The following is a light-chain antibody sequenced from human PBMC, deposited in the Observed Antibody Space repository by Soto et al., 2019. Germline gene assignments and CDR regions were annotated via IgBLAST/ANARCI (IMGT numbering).Light chain of an antibody. CDR3: HSYDRSLSASV. J-gene: IGLJ2*01. CDR2: GNN. V-gene: IGLV1-40*01. CDR1: SSSIGAGYE. Sequence: QSVLTQPPSVSGAPGQRVTISCTGSSSSIGAGYEVHWYQQLPGTAPKLLMYGNNNRPSGVPDRFSGSKSGTSASLAITGLQAEDEADYYFHSYDRSLSASVFGGGTKVTVL.